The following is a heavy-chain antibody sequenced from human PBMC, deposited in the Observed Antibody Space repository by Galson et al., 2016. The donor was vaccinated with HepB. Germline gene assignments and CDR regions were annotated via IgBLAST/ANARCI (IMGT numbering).Heavy chain of an antibody. CDR2: IRSKAYGGTP. V-gene: IGHV3-49*03. CDR3: SRDTTFFVGGGFDI. D-gene: IGHD3-16*01. Sequence: SLRLSCASSGFTFGDYGMSWFRQAPGKGLEWVCLIRSKAYGGTPEYAASVKGRFTISRDDSKDIAYLQMNSLKTEDTAVYYCSRDTTFFVGGGFDIWGRGTMVTVSS. CDR1: GFTFGDYG. J-gene: IGHJ3*02.